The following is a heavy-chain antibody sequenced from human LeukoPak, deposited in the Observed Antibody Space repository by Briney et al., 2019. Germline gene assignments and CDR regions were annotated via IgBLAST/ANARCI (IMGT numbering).Heavy chain of an antibody. J-gene: IGHJ4*02. Sequence: PGGSLRLSCEASGFTFSSYAMSCVRQAPGKGREWVAAISGPAGSWDYADTVKGRYTISRDNSKNTLFLQMNSLIAEDTATYYCAKKVGLVSAPLWYFDVWGQGTLVAVSS. V-gene: IGHV3-23*01. CDR1: GFTFSSYA. CDR2: ISGPAGSW. D-gene: IGHD5/OR15-5a*01. CDR3: AKKVGLVSAPLWYFDV.